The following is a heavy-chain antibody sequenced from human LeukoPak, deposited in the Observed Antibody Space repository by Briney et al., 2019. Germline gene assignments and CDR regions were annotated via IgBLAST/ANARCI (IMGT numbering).Heavy chain of an antibody. V-gene: IGHV4-59*01. J-gene: IGHJ3*02. CDR2: IYYSGST. CDR3: ARGSSSWAANAFDI. D-gene: IGHD6-13*01. CDR1: GGSISSYY. Sequence: SETLSLTCTVSGGSISSYYWSWIRQPPGKGLVWIGYIYYSGSTNYNPSLKSRVTISVDTSKNQFSLKLSSVTAADTAVYYCARGSSSWAANAFDIWGQGTMVTVSS.